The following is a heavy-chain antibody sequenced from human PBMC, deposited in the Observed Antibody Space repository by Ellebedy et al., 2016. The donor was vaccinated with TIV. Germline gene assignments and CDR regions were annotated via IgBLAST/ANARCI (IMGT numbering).Heavy chain of an antibody. D-gene: IGHD1/OR15-1a*01. CDR1: GFTFSNYG. Sequence: SLKISCAASGFTFSNYGIHWVRQAPGKGLEWVTVISYDGNNKYYADSVKGRFTISRDNSKNTVYLQRNSLTAEDAAVYYCARDRAISGKTSWCFDYWGQGTLVTVSS. CDR3: ARDRAISGKTSWCFDY. J-gene: IGHJ4*02. CDR2: ISYDGNNK. V-gene: IGHV3-30*03.